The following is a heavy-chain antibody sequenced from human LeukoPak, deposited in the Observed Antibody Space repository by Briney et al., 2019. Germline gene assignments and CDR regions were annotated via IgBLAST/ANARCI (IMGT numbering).Heavy chain of an antibody. Sequence: GGSLRLSCAASGFTFSSYGMHWVRQAPGKGLEWVAVISYDGSNKYYADSVKGRFTISRDNSKNTLYLQMNSLRAEDTAVYYCARDLTGTRFGEPSPRGFDYWGQGTLVTVSS. CDR2: ISYDGSNK. J-gene: IGHJ4*02. CDR1: GFTFSSYG. V-gene: IGHV3-30*03. D-gene: IGHD3-10*01. CDR3: ARDLTGTRFGEPSPRGFDY.